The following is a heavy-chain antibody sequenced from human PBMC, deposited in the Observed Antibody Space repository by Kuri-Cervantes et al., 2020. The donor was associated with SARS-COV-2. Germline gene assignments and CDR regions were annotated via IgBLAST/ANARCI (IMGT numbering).Heavy chain of an antibody. V-gene: IGHV4-30-4*08. J-gene: IGHJ3*02. CDR2: IYYSGST. CDR3: ARELPQDAFDI. CDR1: GGSISSGDYY. D-gene: IGHD4-23*01. Sequence: LRLSCTVSGGSISSGDYYWSWIRQPPGRGLEWSGYIYYSGSTYYNPSLKSRVTISVDTSKNQFSLKLSSVTAADTAVYYCARELPQDAFDIWGQGTMVTVSS.